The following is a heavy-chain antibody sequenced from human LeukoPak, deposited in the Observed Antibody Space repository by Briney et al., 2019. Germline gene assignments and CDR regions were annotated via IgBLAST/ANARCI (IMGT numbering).Heavy chain of an antibody. D-gene: IGHD2-15*01. V-gene: IGHV3-30*03. J-gene: IGHJ4*02. CDR3: ATVAAPVDDY. CDR2: ISYDGSNK. Sequence: GGSLRLSCAASGFTFSSYGMHWVRQAPGKGLEGVAVISYDGSNKYYADSVKGRFTISRDNSKNTMYLQMNSLRAEDTAVYYCATVAAPVDDYWGQGTLVTVSS. CDR1: GFTFSSYG.